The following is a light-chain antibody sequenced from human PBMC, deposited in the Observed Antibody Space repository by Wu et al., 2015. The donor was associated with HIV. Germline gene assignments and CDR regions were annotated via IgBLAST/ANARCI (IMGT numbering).Light chain of an antibody. J-gene: IGKJ4*01. CDR2: GAS. Sequence: EIVLTQSPGTLSLSPGERATLSCRASQSIISSYLAWYQQRPGQAPRLLIYGASIRASGIPDRVSGSGSGTDFTLTINRLEPEDFAVYYCQQYGISTQVTFGGGTKVEVK. CDR3: QQYGISTQVT. CDR1: QSIISSY. V-gene: IGKV3-20*01.